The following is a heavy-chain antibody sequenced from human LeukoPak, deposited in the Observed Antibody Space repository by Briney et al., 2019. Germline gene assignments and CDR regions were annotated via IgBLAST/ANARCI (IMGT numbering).Heavy chain of an antibody. J-gene: IGHJ3*02. CDR2: FDPEDGET. D-gene: IGHD3-10*01. V-gene: IGHV1-24*01. CDR3: ATDAGSGVLPYAFDI. Sequence: ASVKVSCKVSGYTLTELSMHWVRQAPGKGLEWMGGFDPEDGETIYAQKFQGRVTMTEDTSTDTAYMELSSLKSEDTAVYYCATDAGSGVLPYAFDIWGQGTMVTVSS. CDR1: GYTLTELS.